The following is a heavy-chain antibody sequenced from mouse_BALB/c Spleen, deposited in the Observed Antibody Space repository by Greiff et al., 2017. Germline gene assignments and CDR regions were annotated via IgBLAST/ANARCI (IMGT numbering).Heavy chain of an antibody. Sequence: QVQLQQSGAELVRPGTSVKVSCKASGYAFTNYLIEWVKQRPGQGLEWIGVINPGSGGTNYNEKFKGKATLTADKSSSTAYMQLSSLTSDDSAVYFCAREGSSMDDWGQGTSVTVAA. J-gene: IGHJ4*01. V-gene: IGHV1-54*01. CDR1: GYAFTNYL. D-gene: IGHD1-1*01. CDR3: AREGSSMDD. CDR2: INPGSGGT.